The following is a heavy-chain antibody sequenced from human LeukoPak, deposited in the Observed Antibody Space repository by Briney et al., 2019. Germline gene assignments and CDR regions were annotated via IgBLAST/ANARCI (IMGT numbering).Heavy chain of an antibody. CDR3: TRDQFFDYDNDDAFDV. V-gene: IGHV3-21*04. D-gene: IGHD3-22*01. CDR2: MTSSRYI. CDR1: GFSLKTYN. Sequence: GGSLRLSCAASGFSLKTYNMNWVRQALGKGLEWVSSMTSSRYIYYADSVKGRFTISRDDANNLVFLQMHSLRAEDTAIYYCTRDQFFDYDNDDAFDVWGQGTKVIVSS. J-gene: IGHJ3*01.